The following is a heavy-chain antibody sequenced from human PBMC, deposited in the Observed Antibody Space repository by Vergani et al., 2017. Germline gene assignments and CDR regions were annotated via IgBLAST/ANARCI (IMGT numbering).Heavy chain of an antibody. V-gene: IGHV3-30*18. D-gene: IGHD6-13*01. Sequence: QVQLVESGGGVVQPGRSLRLSCAASGFTFSSYGMHWVRQAPGKGLEWVAVISYDGSNKYYADSVKGRFTISRDNSKNTLYLQMNSLRAEDTAVYYCAKDSLMGIAAAGDPVSPNYYGMDVWGQGSTVTVYS. CDR2: ISYDGSNK. CDR1: GFTFSSYG. CDR3: AKDSLMGIAAAGDPVSPNYYGMDV. J-gene: IGHJ6*01.